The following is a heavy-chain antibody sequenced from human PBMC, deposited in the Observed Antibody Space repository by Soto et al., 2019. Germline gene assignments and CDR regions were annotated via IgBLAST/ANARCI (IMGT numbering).Heavy chain of an antibody. Sequence: PGESLKISCKGSGYSFSSYWIGWVRQMPGKGLEWMGIIYPGDSDARYSPSFQGQVTISADKSITTAYLQWSSLKPSDTAIYYCARKGLPPGRLTYWGQGTLVPVSS. D-gene: IGHD6-6*01. J-gene: IGHJ1*01. CDR2: IYPGDSDA. CDR3: ARKGLPPGRLTY. CDR1: GYSFSSYW. V-gene: IGHV5-51*01.